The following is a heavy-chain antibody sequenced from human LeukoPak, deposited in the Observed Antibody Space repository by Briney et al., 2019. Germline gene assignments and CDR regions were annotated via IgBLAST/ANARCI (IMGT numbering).Heavy chain of an antibody. CDR2: IRHDGSDK. J-gene: IGHJ4*02. CDR1: GFSFSSYG. V-gene: IGHV3-30*02. D-gene: IGHD1-26*01. Sequence: GGSLRLACKASGFSFSSYGMHWVRQAPAKGLEWLTFIRHDGSDKYYADSVKGRFTISRDNSKNPLYLQIDSLRIEDTAVYYCARLMVGQAGVGATHFDYWGQGTLVAVSS. CDR3: ARLMVGQAGVGATHFDY.